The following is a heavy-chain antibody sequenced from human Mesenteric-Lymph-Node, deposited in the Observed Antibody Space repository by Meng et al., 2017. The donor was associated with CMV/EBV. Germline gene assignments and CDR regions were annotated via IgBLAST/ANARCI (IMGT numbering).Heavy chain of an antibody. CDR2: IKYHGGEI. Sequence: GGSLRLSCAASGFIFSSYDMHWVRQAPGKALEWLALIKYHGGEIFVADSVRGRLTISRDNSKSTLYLQMDSLCREDTAVYYCAKEGRGTYTDFDGWGQGTLVTVSS. CDR1: GFIFSSYD. V-gene: IGHV3-30*02. D-gene: IGHD2-2*02. CDR3: AKEGRGTYTDFDG. J-gene: IGHJ4*02.